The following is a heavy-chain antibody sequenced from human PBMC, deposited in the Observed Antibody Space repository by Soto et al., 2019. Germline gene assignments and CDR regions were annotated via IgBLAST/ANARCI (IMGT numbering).Heavy chain of an antibody. CDR1: GFTFGSYA. V-gene: IGHV3-30-3*01. Sequence: GGSLSLSCAASGFTFGSYAMHWVRQAPGKGLEWVAVISYDGSNKYYADSVKGRFTISRDNSKNTLYLQMNSLRAEGTAVYYCARDRVRAVAGTREGPEYYFDYWGQGTLVTVSS. CDR2: ISYDGSNK. D-gene: IGHD6-19*01. CDR3: ARDRVRAVAGTREGPEYYFDY. J-gene: IGHJ4*02.